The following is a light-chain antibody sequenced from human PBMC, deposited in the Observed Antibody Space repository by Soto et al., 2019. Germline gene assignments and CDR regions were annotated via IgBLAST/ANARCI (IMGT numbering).Light chain of an antibody. J-gene: IGKJ4*01. Sequence: DIQLTQSPSFLSASVGDRVTITCRASQGISSYLAWYQQKPGKAPNLLIYAASTLQSGVPSRFSGSGSGTEFTLTISSLQPEDFAIYHCQQLNKYPLTFGGGTKVEIK. V-gene: IGKV1-9*01. CDR3: QQLNKYPLT. CDR2: AAS. CDR1: QGISSY.